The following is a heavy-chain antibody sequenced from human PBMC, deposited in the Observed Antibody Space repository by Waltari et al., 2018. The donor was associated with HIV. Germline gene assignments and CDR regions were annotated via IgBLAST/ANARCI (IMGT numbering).Heavy chain of an antibody. CDR2: IYWNDEK. V-gene: IGHV2-5*01. J-gene: IGHJ6*02. CDR1: GFSVTTSGIG. D-gene: IGHD3-10*01. CDR3: ARGDDRTDIFGRVITDYGLDV. Sequence: QTTLKESGPTLARPTETLTLTCSLSGFSVTTSGIGVEWIRQSPGQALEWLALIYWNDEKRYSPYMKTRLSVTEDTSKNQVFLTKVNVDPVDTGTYDGARGDDRTDIFGRVITDYGLDVWGQGITVTAS.